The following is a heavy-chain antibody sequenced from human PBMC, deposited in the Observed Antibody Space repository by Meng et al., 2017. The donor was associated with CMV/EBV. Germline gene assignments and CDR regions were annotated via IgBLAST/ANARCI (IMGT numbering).Heavy chain of an antibody. CDR3: AREKRGLGYCSSTSCYYYYGMDV. D-gene: IGHD2-2*01. CDR2: IIPIFGTA. Sequence: SVKVSCKASGGTFSSYAISWVRQAPGQGLEWMGGIIPIFGTANYAQKFQGRVTITTDESTSTAYMELSRLRSEDTAVYYCAREKRGLGYCSSTSCYYYYGMDVWGQGTTVTVSS. CDR1: GGTFSSYA. J-gene: IGHJ6*02. V-gene: IGHV1-69*05.